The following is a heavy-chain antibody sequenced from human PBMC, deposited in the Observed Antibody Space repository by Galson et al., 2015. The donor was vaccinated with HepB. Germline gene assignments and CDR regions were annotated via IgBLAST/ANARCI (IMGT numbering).Heavy chain of an antibody. Sequence: SLRLSCAASGFTFSSYNMNWVRQAPGKGLEWISYISATGTTIFYADSVKGRVTISRDNDKNSLYLQMSSLHQGPIGLPPGTLLQEHLWG. J-gene: IGHJ6*01. CDR2: ISATGTTI. V-gene: IGHV3-48*01. CDR3: TLLQEHL. CDR1: GFTFSSYN.